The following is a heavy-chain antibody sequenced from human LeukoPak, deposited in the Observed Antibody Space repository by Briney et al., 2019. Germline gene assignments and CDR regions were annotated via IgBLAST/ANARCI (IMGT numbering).Heavy chain of an antibody. CDR3: AKDAERGFDYSNSLEK. J-gene: IGHJ4*02. Sequence: PGRSLRLSCAASKFTFSHYGMHRVRQAPGKGLEWVAVIWNDGSSQYYADSVKGRFTVSRDNSQKTLYLQMNSLRPEDTAVYYCAKDAERGFDYSNSLEKWGQGTLVTVSS. V-gene: IGHV3-33*06. CDR1: KFTFSHYG. CDR2: IWNDGSSQ. D-gene: IGHD4-11*01.